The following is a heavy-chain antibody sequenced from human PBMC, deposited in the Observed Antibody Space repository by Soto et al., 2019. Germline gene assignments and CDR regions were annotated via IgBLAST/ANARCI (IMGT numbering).Heavy chain of an antibody. CDR3: AKDAVSNNGVGYWFDL. D-gene: IGHD6-19*01. CDR1: GFTLGNYA. Sequence: EVQLLESGGGLVPPGGSLRLSCAASGFTLGNYAMTWVRQTPEKGLAWVSSMHGGSGGAYYSDFVKGRVTVSSDNSENSVDLEMTSLRVDDSAIYLCAKDAVSNNGVGYWFDLWGPGTLVTVSS. V-gene: IGHV3-23*01. CDR2: MHGGSGGA. J-gene: IGHJ5*02.